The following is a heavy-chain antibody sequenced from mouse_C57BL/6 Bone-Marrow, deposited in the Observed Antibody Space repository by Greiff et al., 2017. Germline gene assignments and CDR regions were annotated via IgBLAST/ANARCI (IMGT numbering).Heavy chain of an antibody. CDR2: IYPGGGYT. V-gene: IGHV1-63*01. D-gene: IGHD1-2*01. CDR3: ARYYYVGCGVAY. CDR1: GYTFTNYW. Sequence: VQLQQSGAELVRPGTSVKMSCKASGYTFTNYWIGWAKQRPGHGLEWIGDIYPGGGYTNYNEKFKGKATLTAYKSSSTAYMQFSSLTSEDSAIYYCARYYYVGCGVAYWGQGTLVTVSA. J-gene: IGHJ3*01.